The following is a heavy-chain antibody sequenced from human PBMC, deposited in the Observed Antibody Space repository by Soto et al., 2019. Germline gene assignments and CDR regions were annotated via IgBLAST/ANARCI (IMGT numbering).Heavy chain of an antibody. CDR2: INPNSGGT. D-gene: IGHD1-1*01. J-gene: IGHJ6*02. CDR1: GYTLTGYY. V-gene: IGHV1-2*02. Sequence: ASVKVSCKASGYTLTGYYMRWVGQASGQGLAWLGCINPNSGGTNYAQKFQGRVTMTRDTSISTAYMELSRLRSDDTAVYYCAREGYRVRGGYYYYGMDVWGQGTTVTVSS. CDR3: AREGYRVRGGYYYYGMDV.